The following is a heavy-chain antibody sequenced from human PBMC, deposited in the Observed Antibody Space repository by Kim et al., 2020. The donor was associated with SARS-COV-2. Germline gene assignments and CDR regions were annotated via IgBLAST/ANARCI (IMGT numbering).Heavy chain of an antibody. Sequence: ASVKVSCKASGYTFTGYYMHWVRQAPGQGLEWMGRINPNSGGTNYAQKFQGRVTMTRDTSISTAYMELSRLRSDDTAVYYCARLDWNVQTADYWGQGTLVTVSS. CDR1: GYTFTGYY. V-gene: IGHV1-2*06. CDR3: ARLDWNVQTADY. J-gene: IGHJ4*02. D-gene: IGHD1-1*01. CDR2: INPNSGGT.